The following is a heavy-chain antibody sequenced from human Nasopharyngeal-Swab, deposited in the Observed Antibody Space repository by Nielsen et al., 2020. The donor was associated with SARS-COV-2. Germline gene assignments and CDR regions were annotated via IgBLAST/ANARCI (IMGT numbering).Heavy chain of an antibody. Sequence: GESLKISCAASGFTFSDYTMSWIRQAPGKGLEYISSVSGSYSGIYYADSLQGRLTISRDNAKNSLYLQMNSLRAEDTAVYYCAREWVGATPYFDYWGQGTLVTVSS. J-gene: IGHJ4*02. V-gene: IGHV3-11*04. CDR3: AREWVGATPYFDY. CDR2: VSGSYSGI. D-gene: IGHD1-26*01. CDR1: GFTFSDYT.